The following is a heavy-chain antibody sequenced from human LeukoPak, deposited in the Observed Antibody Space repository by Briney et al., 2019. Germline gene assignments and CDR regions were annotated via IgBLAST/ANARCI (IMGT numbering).Heavy chain of an antibody. J-gene: IGHJ5*02. Sequence: ASVKVSCKASGYTFINYYTHWVRQAPGQGLEWMGRINPSGDSVNYAQKLQDRLTMTRGTSTNTVYLELSSLRSEDTAIYYCARTLADGGTNHWGQGTLVTVSS. D-gene: IGHD2-15*01. CDR2: INPSGDSV. CDR1: GYTFINYY. CDR3: ARTLADGGTNH. V-gene: IGHV1-46*04.